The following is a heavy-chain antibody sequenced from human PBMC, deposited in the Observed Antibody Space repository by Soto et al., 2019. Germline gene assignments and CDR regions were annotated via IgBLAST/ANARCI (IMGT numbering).Heavy chain of an antibody. CDR2: IYPGDSNT. Sequence: PGESMKISCKGFGYSFTSYWIGRVSQMNGKGLEWMGIIYPGDSNTRYSPSLQGQVTISVDKSISTAYLQWSSLKATDTAMYYCARHAYDFWSGHPNPRYYYGMDIWGQGTTVTVSS. D-gene: IGHD3-3*01. J-gene: IGHJ6*02. V-gene: IGHV5-51*01. CDR1: GYSFTSYW. CDR3: ARHAYDFWSGHPNPRYYYGMDI.